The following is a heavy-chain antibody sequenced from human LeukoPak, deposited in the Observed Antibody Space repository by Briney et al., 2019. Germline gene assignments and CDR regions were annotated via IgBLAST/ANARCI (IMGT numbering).Heavy chain of an antibody. D-gene: IGHD1-26*01. CDR3: ARQNSGSPSYNFDY. Sequence: ASVKVSCKASGYTFTSYDINWVRQATGQGLEWMGWMNPNSGNTGYAQKFQGRVTMTRNTSISTAYMELSSLRSEDTAVYYCARQNSGSPSYNFDYWGQGTPVTVSS. J-gene: IGHJ4*02. V-gene: IGHV1-8*01. CDR1: GYTFTSYD. CDR2: MNPNSGNT.